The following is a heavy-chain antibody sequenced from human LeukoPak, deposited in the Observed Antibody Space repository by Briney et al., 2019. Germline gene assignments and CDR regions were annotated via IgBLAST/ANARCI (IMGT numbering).Heavy chain of an antibody. D-gene: IGHD3-22*01. J-gene: IGHJ4*02. CDR3: AKDPYYDSSRDF. Sequence: GSLRLSCAASGFTFSSYAMHWVRQAPGKALEWVSGISGSGGKTYYADSVKGRFTISRDNSKNTLYLQMNSMRAEDTAVYYCAKDPYYDSSRDFWGQRTLVTVSS. CDR1: GFTFSSYA. CDR2: ISGSGGKT. V-gene: IGHV3-23*01.